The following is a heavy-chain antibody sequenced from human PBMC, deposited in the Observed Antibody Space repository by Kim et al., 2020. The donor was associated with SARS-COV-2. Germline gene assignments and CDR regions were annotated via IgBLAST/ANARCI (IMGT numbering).Heavy chain of an antibody. Sequence: SETLSLTCTVSGGSISSKSYYWGWIRQPPGKGLEWIGSLYYSGSTYYNPSLKSRVTISVDTSKNQFSLKLSSVTAAYTAVYYCARHGSQWLAHFDYWGQGTLVTVSS. V-gene: IGHV4-39*01. CDR3: ARHGSQWLAHFDY. CDR2: LYYSGST. D-gene: IGHD6-19*01. CDR1: GGSISSKSYY. J-gene: IGHJ4*02.